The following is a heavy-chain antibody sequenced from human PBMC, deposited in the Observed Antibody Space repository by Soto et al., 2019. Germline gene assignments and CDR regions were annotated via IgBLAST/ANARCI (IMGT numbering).Heavy chain of an antibody. CDR3: ARYGNYCSSTSCYPEYYYYYHGMAV. CDR2: INPSGGST. CDR1: GYTFTSYY. J-gene: IGHJ6*02. Sequence: ASVKVSCKASGYTFTSYYMHWVRQAPGQGLEWMGIINPSGGSTSYAQKFQGRVTMTRDTSPSTVYMELSSLRSEDTAVYYCARYGNYCSSTSCYPEYYYYYHGMAVWGQGTTVTVSS. V-gene: IGHV1-46*01. D-gene: IGHD2-2*01.